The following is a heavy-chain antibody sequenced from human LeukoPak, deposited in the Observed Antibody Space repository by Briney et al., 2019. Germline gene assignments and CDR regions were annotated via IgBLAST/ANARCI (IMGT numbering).Heavy chain of an antibody. J-gene: IGHJ5*02. Sequence: AGGSLRLSCAASGFTFSSYWMHWVRQAPGKGLVWVSRINSDGSSTSYADSVKGRFTISRDNAKNTLYLQMNSLRAEDTAVYYCARGKGYSYDYHWGQGTLVTVSS. CDR2: INSDGSST. D-gene: IGHD5-18*01. CDR3: ARGKGYSYDYH. CDR1: GFTFSSYW. V-gene: IGHV3-74*01.